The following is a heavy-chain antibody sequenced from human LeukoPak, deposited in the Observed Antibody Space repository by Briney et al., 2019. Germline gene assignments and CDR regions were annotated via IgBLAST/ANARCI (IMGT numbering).Heavy chain of an antibody. D-gene: IGHD3-22*01. CDR1: GFTFSSYG. Sequence: QSGGSLRLSCAASGFTFSSYGMHWVRQAPGKGLGWVAVIWYDGSNKYYADSVKGRFTISRDNSKNTLYLQMNSLRAEDTAVYYCAKDKYYYDSSGYYDYWGQGTLVTVSS. CDR3: AKDKYYYDSSGYYDY. CDR2: IWYDGSNK. J-gene: IGHJ4*02. V-gene: IGHV3-33*06.